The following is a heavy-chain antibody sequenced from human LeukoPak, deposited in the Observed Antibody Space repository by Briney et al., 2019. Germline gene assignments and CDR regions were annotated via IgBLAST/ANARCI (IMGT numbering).Heavy chain of an antibody. J-gene: IGHJ4*02. Sequence: PGGSLRLPCAASGFTFSSYSMNWVRQAPGKGLEWVSVIYSGGSTYYADSVKGRFTISRDNSKNTLYLQMNSLRAEDAAVYYCAKPYGDYFFDYWGQGTLVTVSS. V-gene: IGHV3-53*01. CDR2: IYSGGST. CDR3: AKPYGDYFFDY. D-gene: IGHD4-17*01. CDR1: GFTFSSYS.